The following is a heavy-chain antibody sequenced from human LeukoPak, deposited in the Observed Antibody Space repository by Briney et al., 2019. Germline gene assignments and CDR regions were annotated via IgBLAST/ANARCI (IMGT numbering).Heavy chain of an antibody. Sequence: SETLSLTCTVSGGSIRSYYWSWIRQPAGKGLEWIGRIYTSGSTNYNPSLKSRVTISVDASKNQFSLKLSSVTAAVTAVYYCARGYQLLLFDYWGQGTLVTVSS. CDR2: IYTSGST. J-gene: IGHJ4*02. V-gene: IGHV4-4*07. D-gene: IGHD2-2*01. CDR1: GGSIRSYY. CDR3: ARGYQLLLFDY.